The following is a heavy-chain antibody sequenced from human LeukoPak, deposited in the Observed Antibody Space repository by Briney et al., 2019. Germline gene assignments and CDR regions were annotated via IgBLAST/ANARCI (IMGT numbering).Heavy chain of an antibody. Sequence: ASVKVSCKASGYTFTSYGISWVRQAPGQGLEWMGWISAYNGNTNYAQKLQGRVTMTTDTSTSTAYMELRSLRSDDTAVYYCARDHPGQLAYYYGMDVWGQGTTVTVSS. CDR2: ISAYNGNT. J-gene: IGHJ6*02. V-gene: IGHV1-18*01. CDR1: GYTFTSYG. D-gene: IGHD6-13*01. CDR3: ARDHPGQLAYYYGMDV.